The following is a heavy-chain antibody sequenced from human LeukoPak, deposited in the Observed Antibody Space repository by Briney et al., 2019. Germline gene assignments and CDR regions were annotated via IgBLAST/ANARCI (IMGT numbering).Heavy chain of an antibody. CDR3: AKALRYFDWLSRNYYSYYMDV. CDR1: GFTFSSYG. Sequence: GGSLRLSCAASGFTFSSYGMSWVRQAPGKGLEWVSAISGSGGSTYYADSVKGRFTISRDNSKNTLYLQMNSLRAEDTAVYYCAKALRYFDWLSRNYYSYYMDVWGKGTTVTISS. CDR2: ISGSGGST. D-gene: IGHD3-9*01. J-gene: IGHJ6*03. V-gene: IGHV3-23*01.